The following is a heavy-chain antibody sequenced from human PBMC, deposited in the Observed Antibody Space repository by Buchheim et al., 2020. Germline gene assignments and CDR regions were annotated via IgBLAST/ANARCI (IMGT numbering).Heavy chain of an antibody. D-gene: IGHD4-17*01. J-gene: IGHJ5*02. CDR2: ISGSGGST. CDR1: GFTFSDYA. Sequence: EVQLLESGGGLVQPRGSLRLSCAASGFTFSDYAMTWVRQAPGKGLEWVSSISGSGGSTYYADSVKGRFTFSRDNSKNTLYLQMNSLRAEDTALYYCAKEGNGDYVGWFDPWGQGTL. CDR3: AKEGNGDYVGWFDP. V-gene: IGHV3-23*01.